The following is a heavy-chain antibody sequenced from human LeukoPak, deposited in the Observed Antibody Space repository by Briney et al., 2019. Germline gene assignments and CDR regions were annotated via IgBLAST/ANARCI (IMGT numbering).Heavy chain of an antibody. CDR3: ATHVAARQGAYYYYYMDV. Sequence: GESLKISCKGSGYSFTSYWIGWVRQMPGKGLEWMGIIYPGDSDTRYSPSFQGQVTISADKSISTAYLQWSSLRASDTAMYYCATHVAARQGAYYYYYMDVWGKGTTVTVSS. CDR1: GYSFTSYW. D-gene: IGHD6-6*01. J-gene: IGHJ6*03. V-gene: IGHV5-51*01. CDR2: IYPGDSDT.